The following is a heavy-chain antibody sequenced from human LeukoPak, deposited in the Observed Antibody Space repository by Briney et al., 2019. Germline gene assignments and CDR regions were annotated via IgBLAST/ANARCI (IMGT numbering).Heavy chain of an antibody. Sequence: GGSLRLSCAASGFTLSDYWLTWVRQAPGKGLEWVAKIEKDGSETYYVDSVKGRFTIFRDNAANLMYLQMNSLRAEDTALYYCARNDFGSGWLGDYWGQGTLVTVFS. V-gene: IGHV3-7*03. CDR1: GFTLSDYW. CDR2: IEKDGSET. J-gene: IGHJ4*02. D-gene: IGHD6-19*01. CDR3: ARNDFGSGWLGDY.